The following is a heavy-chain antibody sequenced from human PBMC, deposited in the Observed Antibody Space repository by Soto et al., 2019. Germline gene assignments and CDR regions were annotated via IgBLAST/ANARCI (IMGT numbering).Heavy chain of an antibody. V-gene: IGHV1-18*01. CDR1: VYGFTTYG. CDR3: ARGRYGDY. CDR2: ISAHNGNT. Sequence: QVHLGQSGAEVKKPGASVKVSCKGSVYGFTTYGITWVRQAPGQGLEWMAWISAHNGNTNYAQKLQGRVTVTRDTSTSTASMELMSLRSDDTAVYYFARGRYGDYWGQGALVPVSS. D-gene: IGHD1-1*01. J-gene: IGHJ4*02.